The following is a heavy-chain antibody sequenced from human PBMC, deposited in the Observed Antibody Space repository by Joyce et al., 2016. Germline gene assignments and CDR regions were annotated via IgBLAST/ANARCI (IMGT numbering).Heavy chain of an antibody. CDR1: GFTVRNNY. CDR3: ARVPGFH. Sequence: EVQLVESGGGLIQPGGSLRLPCAASGFTVRNNYMTWVRQAPGKGLEGVSFIYSGGDTYYADSVKGRFTISRDKNTLYLQMNSLRVEDTAVYYCARVPGFHWGQGTLVTVSS. V-gene: IGHV3-53*01. J-gene: IGHJ4*02. CDR2: IYSGGDT.